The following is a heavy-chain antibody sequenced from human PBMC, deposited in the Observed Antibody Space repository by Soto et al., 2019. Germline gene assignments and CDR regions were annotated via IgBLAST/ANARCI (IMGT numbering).Heavy chain of an antibody. CDR3: ARDQMTGSGGSSSYAFDI. D-gene: IGHD2-15*01. V-gene: IGHV1-69*01. CDR2: IIPIFGTA. Sequence: QVQLVQSGAEVKKPGSSVKVSCKASGGTFSSYAISWVRQAPGQGLEWMGGIIPIFGTANYAQKFQGRVTITADESTSTAYMELSRLRSEDTAVYYCARDQMTGSGGSSSYAFDIWGQGTMVTVSS. CDR1: GGTFSSYA. J-gene: IGHJ3*02.